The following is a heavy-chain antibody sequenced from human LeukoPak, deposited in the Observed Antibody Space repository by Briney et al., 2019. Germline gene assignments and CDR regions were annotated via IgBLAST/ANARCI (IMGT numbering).Heavy chain of an antibody. D-gene: IGHD3-16*01. J-gene: IGHJ4*02. CDR1: GFTFSSYA. CDR2: ISYDGSNK. Sequence: PGRSLRLSCAASGFTFSSYAMHWVRQAPGKGLEWVAVISYDGSNKYYADSVKGRFTISRDNSKNTLYLQMNSLRAEDTAVYYCATQGGPYFDYWGQGTLVTVSS. CDR3: ATQGGPYFDY. V-gene: IGHV3-30-3*01.